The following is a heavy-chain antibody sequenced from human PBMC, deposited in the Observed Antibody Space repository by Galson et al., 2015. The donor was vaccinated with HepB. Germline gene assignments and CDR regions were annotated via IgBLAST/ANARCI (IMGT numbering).Heavy chain of an antibody. CDR3: AKGRYFDWLSGGAFDI. CDR1: GFTLSSYG. Sequence: SLRLSCAASGFTLSSYGIHWVRQAPGKGLDWLAVISHDGSNKYYADSVKGRFTMSRDNSQKTLYLQMSSLRAEDTAVYYYAKGRYFDWLSGGAFDIWGQGTTVTVSS. V-gene: IGHV3-30*18. D-gene: IGHD3-9*01. CDR2: ISHDGSNK. J-gene: IGHJ3*02.